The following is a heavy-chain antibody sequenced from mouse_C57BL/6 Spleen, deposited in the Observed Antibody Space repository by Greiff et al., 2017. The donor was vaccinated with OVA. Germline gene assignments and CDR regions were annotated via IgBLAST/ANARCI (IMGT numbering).Heavy chain of an antibody. CDR3: ARPSGNYLGAY. CDR1: GYTFTSYW. V-gene: IGHV1-50*01. CDR2: IDPSDSST. Sequence: VQLHQPGAELVKPGASVKLSCKASGYTFTSYWMQWVKQRPGQGLEWIGEIDPSDSSTNYNQKFKGKATLTVDTSSSTAYMQLSSLTSEDSAVYYCARPSGNYLGAYWGQGTLVTVSA. D-gene: IGHD2-1*01. J-gene: IGHJ3*01.